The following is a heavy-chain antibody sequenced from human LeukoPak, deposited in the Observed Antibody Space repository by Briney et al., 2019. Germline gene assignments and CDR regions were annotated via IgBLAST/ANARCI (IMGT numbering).Heavy chain of an antibody. CDR1: GYTFKNYG. V-gene: IGHV1-18*01. CDR2: ISASNSNT. Sequence: ASVKVSCKASGYTFKNYGVSWVRQAPGQGFEWMGWISASNSNTNYAQKFQGRVTMTTDTSTSTAYMELRSLRSDDTAVYYCARVGSGFGELYGVSFFDYWGQGTLVTVSS. CDR3: ARVGSGFGELYGVSFFDY. D-gene: IGHD3-10*01. J-gene: IGHJ4*02.